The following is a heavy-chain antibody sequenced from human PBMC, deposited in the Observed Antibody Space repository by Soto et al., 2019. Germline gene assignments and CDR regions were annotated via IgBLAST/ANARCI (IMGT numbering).Heavy chain of an antibody. CDR3: ARGLSSSATFYHYYGMDV. Sequence: SETLSLTCAVYGGSFRGYHWSWIRQPPGKGLEWIGEINHSGSTNYNPTLKSRVIISLETSKNQFSLILTSVTAADTAVYYCARGLSSSATFYHYYGMDVWGQGTTVTVSS. D-gene: IGHD6-6*01. J-gene: IGHJ6*02. V-gene: IGHV4-34*01. CDR1: GGSFRGYH. CDR2: INHSGST.